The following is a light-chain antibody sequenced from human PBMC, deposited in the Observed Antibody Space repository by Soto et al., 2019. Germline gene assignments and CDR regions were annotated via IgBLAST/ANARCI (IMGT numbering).Light chain of an antibody. J-gene: IGKJ5*01. CDR2: GAS. CDR3: KQYGSSPLT. V-gene: IGKV3-20*01. CDR1: QSVSSSY. Sequence: EIVLTQSPSTLSLSPGERATLSCRASQSVSSSYLAWYQQKPGQAPRLLIYGASSRATGIPDRFSGSGSGTDFTLTISRLEPADFAVYYCKQYGSSPLTFGQGTRLEIK.